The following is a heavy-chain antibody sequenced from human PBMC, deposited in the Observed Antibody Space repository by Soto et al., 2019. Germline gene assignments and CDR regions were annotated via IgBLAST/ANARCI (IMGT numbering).Heavy chain of an antibody. CDR1: GYTFTSYD. V-gene: IGHV1-8*01. D-gene: IGHD4-17*01. Sequence: QVQLVQSGDEVKKPGASVKVSCKASGYTFTSYDINWVRQATGQGLEWMGWMNPNSGNTGYAQKFQSRVTMTRNTSISTAYMELSSLISEDTAVYYCARGSYGEGYFDLWGRGTLVTVSS. J-gene: IGHJ2*01. CDR3: ARGSYGEGYFDL. CDR2: MNPNSGNT.